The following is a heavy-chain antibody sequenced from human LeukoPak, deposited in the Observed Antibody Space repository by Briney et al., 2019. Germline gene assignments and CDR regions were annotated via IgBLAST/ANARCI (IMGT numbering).Heavy chain of an antibody. V-gene: IGHV4-59*08. J-gene: IGHJ4*02. CDR3: VRLYGSESDYPKFFFDY. CDR2: IYYSGST. D-gene: IGHD3-10*01. CDR1: GFTFSNYG. Sequence: GSLRLSCAASGFTFSNYGMSWIRQPPGKGLEWIGYIYYSGSTKYSPSLKSRVTISVDTSKNQFSLKLSSVNAADTAVYYCVRLYGSESDYPKFFFDYWGQGTLVTVSS.